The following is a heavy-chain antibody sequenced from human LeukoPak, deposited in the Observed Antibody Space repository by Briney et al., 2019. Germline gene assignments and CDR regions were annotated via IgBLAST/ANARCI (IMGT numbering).Heavy chain of an antibody. V-gene: IGHV1-69*04. CDR1: GGTFSSYA. CDR3: ARTLPYWCFDL. D-gene: IGHD5/OR15-5a*01. Sequence: ASVKVSCKASGGTFSSYAISWVRQAPGQGLEWMGRIIPILAIANYAQKFQGRVTITADKSTSTAYMELSSLRSEDTAVYYCARTLPYWCFDLWGRGTLVTVSS. CDR2: IIPILAIA. J-gene: IGHJ2*01.